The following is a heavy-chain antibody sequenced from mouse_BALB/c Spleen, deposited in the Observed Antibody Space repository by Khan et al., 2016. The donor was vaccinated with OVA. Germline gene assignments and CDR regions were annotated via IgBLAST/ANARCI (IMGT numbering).Heavy chain of an antibody. CDR2: VSTGGGYT. D-gene: IGHD1-1*01. Sequence: EVELVESGGDLVKPGGSLKLSCAASGFTFSTYGMSWVRQTPDKRLVWVATVSTGGGYTYYPDSVKGRFTISRDNAKNTLYLQMCGLKSEATAMFYCTRLAYYYDSEGFAYWGQGTLVTVSA. CDR1: GFTFSTYG. CDR3: TRLAYYYDSEGFAY. J-gene: IGHJ3*01. V-gene: IGHV5-6*01.